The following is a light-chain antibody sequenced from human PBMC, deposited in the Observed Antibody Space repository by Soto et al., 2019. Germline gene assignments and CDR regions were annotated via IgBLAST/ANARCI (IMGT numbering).Light chain of an antibody. J-gene: IGKJ1*01. CDR2: GAS. CDR3: QQYNNWLWT. Sequence: EIVMTQSPATLSVSPGERATLSCRASQSVSSNLAWYQQKPGQAPRLLIYGASTRATGIPARFIGSGSGTEFTLTIRSLQSEDFAVYYCQQYNNWLWTFGQGTNVEIK. CDR1: QSVSSN. V-gene: IGKV3-15*01.